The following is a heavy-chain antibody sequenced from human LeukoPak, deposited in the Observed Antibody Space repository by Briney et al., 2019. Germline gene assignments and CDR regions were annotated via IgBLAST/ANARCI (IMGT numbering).Heavy chain of an antibody. CDR1: GYSFTSYW. CDR2: IYPGDSDT. Sequence: GESLKISCKGSGYSFTSYWIGWVRQMPGKGLEWMGIIYPGDSDTRYSPSFQGQVTISADKSISTAYLQWSSLKASDTAMYYCARGDYYDSSGYPYYFDYWGQGTLVTVSS. CDR3: ARGDYYDSSGYPYYFDY. D-gene: IGHD3-22*01. J-gene: IGHJ4*02. V-gene: IGHV5-51*01.